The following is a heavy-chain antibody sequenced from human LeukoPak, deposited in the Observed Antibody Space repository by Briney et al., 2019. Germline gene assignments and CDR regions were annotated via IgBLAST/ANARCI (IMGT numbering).Heavy chain of an antibody. CDR1: GGSFSGYY. CDR3: ARGVLPSYYGSGSYFRSRLTEYGMDV. Sequence: SETLSLTCAVYGGSFSGYYWSWIRQPPGKGLEWIGEINHSGSTNYNPSLKSRVTISVDTSKNQFSLKLSSVTAADTAVYYCARGVLPSYYGSGSYFRSRLTEYGMDVWGQGTTVTVSS. J-gene: IGHJ6*02. CDR2: INHSGST. V-gene: IGHV4-34*01. D-gene: IGHD3-10*01.